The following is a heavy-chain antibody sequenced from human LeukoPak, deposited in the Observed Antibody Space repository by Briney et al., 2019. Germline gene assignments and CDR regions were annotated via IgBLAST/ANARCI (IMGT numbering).Heavy chain of an antibody. CDR3: ARDSGYGDPFDY. V-gene: IGHV4-59*01. J-gene: IGHJ4*02. Sequence: SETLSLTCTVSGGSISTYYWSWIRQPPGKGLEWIGYIFYTGSTNYNPSLKSRVTISADTSKNQFSLRLSSVTAADTAVYYCARDSGYGDPFDYWGQGTLVTVSS. D-gene: IGHD6-13*01. CDR1: GGSISTYY. CDR2: IFYTGST.